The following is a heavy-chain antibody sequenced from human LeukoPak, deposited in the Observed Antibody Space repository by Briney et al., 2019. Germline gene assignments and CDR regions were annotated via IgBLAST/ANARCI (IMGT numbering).Heavy chain of an antibody. D-gene: IGHD6-13*01. CDR3: ARGSAAAGPHFDY. CDR1: GGSFSGYY. CDR2: INHSGST. V-gene: IGHV4-34*01. J-gene: IGHJ4*02. Sequence: PSETLSLTCAVYGGSFSGYYWSWIRQPPGKGLEWIGEINHSGSTNYNPSLKSRVTISVDTSKNQFSLKLSSVTAADTAVYYCARGSAAAGPHFDYWGQGTLVTVSS.